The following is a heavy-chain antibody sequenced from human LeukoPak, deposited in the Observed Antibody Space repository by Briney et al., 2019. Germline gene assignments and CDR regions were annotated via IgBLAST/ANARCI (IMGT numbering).Heavy chain of an antibody. CDR3: ARGDSGYDYGFDN. J-gene: IGHJ4*02. CDR1: GGTFSSHA. D-gene: IGHD5-12*01. Sequence: ASVKVSCKASGGTFSSHAISWVRQAPGQGLEWVGGIIPIFGTTNYAQKFQCRVTITTDESTSTGYMELRSLRSDDTAVYYCARGDSGYDYGFDNWGQGTLVTVSS. V-gene: IGHV1-69*05. CDR2: IIPIFGTT.